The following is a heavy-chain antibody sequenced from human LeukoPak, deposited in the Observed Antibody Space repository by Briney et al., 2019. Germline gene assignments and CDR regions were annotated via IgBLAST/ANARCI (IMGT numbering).Heavy chain of an antibody. D-gene: IGHD3-3*01. CDR1: GGSISTYY. CDR2: VYYTGST. V-gene: IGHV4-59*01. Sequence: SETLSLTCTVAGGSISTYYCTWVRHPPGKGLGWIGYVYYTGSTNYNPSLKSRVTISVDTSKNQFSLNLNSVTAADTAVYYCARRVASRPMYGFDYWGQGTLVTVSS. CDR3: ARRVASRPMYGFDY. J-gene: IGHJ4*02.